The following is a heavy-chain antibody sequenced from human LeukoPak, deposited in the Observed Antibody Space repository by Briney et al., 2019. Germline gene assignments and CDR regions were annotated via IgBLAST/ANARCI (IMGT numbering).Heavy chain of an antibody. CDR3: ARVDFRLGIAY. CDR1: GYTFTSYY. J-gene: IGHJ4*02. Sequence: ASVKVSCKASGYTFTSYYMHWVRQAPGQGLEWMGIINPSGGSTSYAQKFQGRVTMTRDTSKNQFSLKLSSVTAADTAVYYCARVDFRLGIAYWGQGTLVTVSS. D-gene: IGHD3/OR15-3a*01. CDR2: INPSGGST. V-gene: IGHV1-46*01.